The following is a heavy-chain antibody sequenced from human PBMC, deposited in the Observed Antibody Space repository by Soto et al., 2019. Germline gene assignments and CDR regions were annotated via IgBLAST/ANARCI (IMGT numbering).Heavy chain of an antibody. D-gene: IGHD3-22*01. Sequence: ASVKVSCKASGYTFTSYYMHWVRQAPGQGLEWMGIINPSGGSTSYAQKFQGRVTMTRDTSTSTVYMELSSLRSEDTAVYYCARESGVVILVAYFDIWGQGTMVTVSS. CDR2: INPSGGST. CDR1: GYTFTSYY. CDR3: ARESGVVILVAYFDI. J-gene: IGHJ3*02. V-gene: IGHV1-46*01.